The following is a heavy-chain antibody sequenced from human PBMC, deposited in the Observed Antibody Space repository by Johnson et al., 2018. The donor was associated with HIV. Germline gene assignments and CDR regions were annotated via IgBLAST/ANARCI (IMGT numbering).Heavy chain of an antibody. CDR3: ARGPLLWRAFDI. D-gene: IGHD3-10*01. V-gene: IGHV3-66*02. CDR1: GFTVR. Sequence: VQLVESGGGLVQPGGSLRLSCVASGFTVRKGLEWVSVIYSGGSTYYADSVKGRFTISRDNSKNTLYLQMNSLRAEDTAVYYCARGPLLWRAFDIWGQGTMVSVSS. CDR2: IYSGGST. J-gene: IGHJ3*02.